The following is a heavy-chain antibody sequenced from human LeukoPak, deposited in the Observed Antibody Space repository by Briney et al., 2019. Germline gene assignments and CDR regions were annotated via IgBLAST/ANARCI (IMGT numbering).Heavy chain of an antibody. CDR1: GFTFSSYG. D-gene: IGHD1-26*01. J-gene: IGHJ4*02. CDR2: IWYDGSNK. Sequence: PGGSLRLSCAASGFTFSSYGMHWLRQAPGKGLEWVAVIWYDGSNKYYADSVKGRFTISRDNSKNTLYLQMNSLSAEDTAVYYCAKSLGLPYYLDYWGQGTLVTVSS. CDR3: AKSLGLPYYLDY. V-gene: IGHV3-33*06.